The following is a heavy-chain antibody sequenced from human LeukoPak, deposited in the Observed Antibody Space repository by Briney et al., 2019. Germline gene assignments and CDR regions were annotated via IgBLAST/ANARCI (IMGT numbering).Heavy chain of an antibody. V-gene: IGHV2-70*11. CDR3: ARIRYCSSTSCARGAFDI. CDR1: GFSLSTSGMC. D-gene: IGHD2-2*01. J-gene: IGHJ3*02. Sequence: SGPALVKPTQTLTLTCIFSGFSLSTSGMCVSWIRQPPGKALEWLARIDWDDDKYYSTSLKTRLTISKDTSKNQVVLTMTNMDPVDTATYYCARIRYCSSTSCARGAFDIWGQGTMVTVSS. CDR2: IDWDDDK.